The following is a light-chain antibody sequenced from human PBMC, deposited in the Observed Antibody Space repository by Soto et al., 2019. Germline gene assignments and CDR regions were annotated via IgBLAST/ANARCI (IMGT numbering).Light chain of an antibody. Sequence: QSALTQPASVSGSPGQSITISCTGTSSDIGTYQYVSWFQHHPGKAPKLIIFEVSNRPSGISDRFSGFKSANTAYLTISGVQPEDEADYHCSSYTTIKTVVFGGGTKVPVL. CDR3: SSYTTIKTVV. CDR1: SSDIGTYQY. V-gene: IGLV2-14*01. J-gene: IGLJ2*01. CDR2: EVS.